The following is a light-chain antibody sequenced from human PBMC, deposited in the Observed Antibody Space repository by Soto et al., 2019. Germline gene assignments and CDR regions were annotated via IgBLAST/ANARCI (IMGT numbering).Light chain of an antibody. Sequence: QSALTQPASVSGSPGQSITISCTGTSSDVGDYNYVSWYQQHPGKAPKLMIYEVSNRPSGVSNRFSGSKSGNTASLTISGLQAEDEADDYCSSYTISNTWVFGGGTKLTV. J-gene: IGLJ3*02. CDR3: SSYTISNTWV. V-gene: IGLV2-14*01. CDR2: EVS. CDR1: SSDVGDYNY.